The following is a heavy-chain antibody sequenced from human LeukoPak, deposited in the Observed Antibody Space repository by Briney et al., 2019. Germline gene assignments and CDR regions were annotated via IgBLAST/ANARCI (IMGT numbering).Heavy chain of an antibody. CDR3: ARVRGSAMVT. CDR1: GYTLTELS. J-gene: IGHJ5*02. D-gene: IGHD5-18*01. Sequence: ASVKVSCKVSGYTLTELSMHWVRQAPGKGLEWMGGFDPEDGETIYAQKFQGRVTMTTDTSTSTAYMELRSLRSDDTAVYYCARVRGSAMVTWGQGTLVTVSS. CDR2: FDPEDGET. V-gene: IGHV1-24*01.